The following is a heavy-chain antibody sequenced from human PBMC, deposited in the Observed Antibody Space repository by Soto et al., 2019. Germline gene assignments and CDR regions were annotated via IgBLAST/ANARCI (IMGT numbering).Heavy chain of an antibody. CDR1: GGSMSSYY. J-gene: IGHJ5*02. D-gene: IGHD3-3*01. V-gene: IGHV4-4*07. CDR2: VYSSGGT. Sequence: NPSETLSLTCSVSGGSMSSYYWTWIRQPAGKGLEWIGRVYSSGGTHYNSSLKSRVTISLDTSKNQFSLRLISVTAADTAVYYCARGQRFSDWFDPWGQGTLVTVSS. CDR3: ARGQRFSDWFDP.